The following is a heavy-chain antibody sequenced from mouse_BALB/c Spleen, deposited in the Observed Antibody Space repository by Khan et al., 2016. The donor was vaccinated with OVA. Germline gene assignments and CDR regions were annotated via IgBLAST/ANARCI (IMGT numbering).Heavy chain of an antibody. D-gene: IGHD2-1*01. CDR3: ARRGVYGIFAY. Sequence: QVQLQQSGAELAKPGASVKMSCKASGYTFTTYWMHWVKRRPGQGLDWIGYINPSTGYTEYNQKFKDKATLTADKSSSTAYMQLNSLTSEDSAVYYCARRGVYGIFAYWGQGTLVTVSA. CDR2: INPSTGYT. J-gene: IGHJ3*01. CDR1: GYTFTTYW. V-gene: IGHV1-7*01.